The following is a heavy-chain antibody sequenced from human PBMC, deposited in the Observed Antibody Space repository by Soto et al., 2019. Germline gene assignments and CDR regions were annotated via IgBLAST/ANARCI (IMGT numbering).Heavy chain of an antibody. J-gene: IGHJ4*02. CDR2: IKQDGSEK. D-gene: IGHD5-12*01. CDR3: EREFVEMATVGFDY. Sequence: EVQLVESGGGLVQPGGSLRLSCAASGFTFSSYWMSWVRQAPGKGLEWVANIKQDGSEKYYVDSVKGRFTISRDNAKNSLYLQMKSLRAEDTAVYYCEREFVEMATVGFDYWGQGTLVTVSS. CDR1: GFTFSSYW. V-gene: IGHV3-7*05.